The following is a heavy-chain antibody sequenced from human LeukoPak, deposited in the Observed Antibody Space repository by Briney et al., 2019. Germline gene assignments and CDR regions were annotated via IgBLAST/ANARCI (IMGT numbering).Heavy chain of an antibody. CDR1: GDSVSSNSAA. Sequence: SQTLSLTCAVSGDSVSSNSAAWDWIRQSPARGLEWLGRTYYRSKWYNDYAVSVKGRITINPDTSKNQFCLPLNSVTPEDTALYYCARDQMGFDPWGQGILVTVS. V-gene: IGHV6-1*01. D-gene: IGHD5-24*01. CDR2: TYYRSKWYN. J-gene: IGHJ5*02. CDR3: ARDQMGFDP.